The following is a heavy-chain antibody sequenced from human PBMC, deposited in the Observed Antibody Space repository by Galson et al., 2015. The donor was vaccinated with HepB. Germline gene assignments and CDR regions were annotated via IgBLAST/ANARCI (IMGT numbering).Heavy chain of an antibody. CDR2: ISGTGDNT. CDR1: GFTFNSYA. V-gene: IGHV3-23*01. CDR3: AKDLARDLIKFWGGYSYYGMDV. D-gene: IGHD3-16*01. J-gene: IGHJ6*02. Sequence: SLRLSCAASGFTFNSYAMNWVRRTPGKGLEWVSSISGTGDNTYYAASVKGRFTISRDNSKDTLYLQMNSLRVEDTAVYYCAKDLARDLIKFWGGYSYYGMDVWGQETTVTVSS.